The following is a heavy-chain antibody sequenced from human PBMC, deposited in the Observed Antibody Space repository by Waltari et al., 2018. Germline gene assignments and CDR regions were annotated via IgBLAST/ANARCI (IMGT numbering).Heavy chain of an antibody. J-gene: IGHJ4*02. CDR2: ISGSGGST. Sequence: EVQLVESGGGLVQPGGSLRLSCAASGFTFSSYAMSWVRQAPGKGLEWVSAISGSGGSTSYADSVKGRFTRSRDNSKNTLYLQRNSLRAEDTAVYYCAKVPHYRGEPYYFDYWGQGTLVTVSS. CDR1: GFTFSSYA. D-gene: IGHD1-26*01. V-gene: IGHV3-23*04. CDR3: AKVPHYRGEPYYFDY.